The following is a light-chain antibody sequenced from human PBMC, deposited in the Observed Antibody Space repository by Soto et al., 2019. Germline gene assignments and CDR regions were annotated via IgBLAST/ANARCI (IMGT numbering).Light chain of an antibody. V-gene: IGLV2-14*01. CDR1: SSDVGGYNY. Sequence: QPALTQPASVSGSPGQSITISCTGTSSDVGGYNYVSWYQQHPGKAPKLMIYEVSSRPSGISNRFSGSKSGNTASLTISGLQAEDEADYYCSSYTSSSPVVFGGGTKLTVL. CDR2: EVS. CDR3: SSYTSSSPVV. J-gene: IGLJ2*01.